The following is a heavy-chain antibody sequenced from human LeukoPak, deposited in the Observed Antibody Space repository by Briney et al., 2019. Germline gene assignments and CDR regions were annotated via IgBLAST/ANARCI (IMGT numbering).Heavy chain of an antibody. J-gene: IGHJ5*02. CDR1: GGSISNYY. CDR3: ATGGAEASAGLSWFDP. Sequence: PSETLSLTCTVSGGSISNYYWYWMRQPPGKGLEWVGDTFYSGNAKYNPSLKSRVTISVDTSKNQFSLKLNSVTAADTAVYYFATGGAEASAGLSWFDPWGQGTLVTVSS. CDR2: TFYSGNA. D-gene: IGHD1-26*01. V-gene: IGHV4-59*01.